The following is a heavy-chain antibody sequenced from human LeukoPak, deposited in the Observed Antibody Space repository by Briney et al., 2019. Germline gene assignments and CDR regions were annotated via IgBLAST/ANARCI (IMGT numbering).Heavy chain of an antibody. CDR3: AKEIGAVGIVDY. CDR2: ISGSGGST. CDR1: GFTFSNAW. J-gene: IGHJ4*02. D-gene: IGHD3-16*02. V-gene: IGHV3-23*01. Sequence: GSLRLSCAASGFTFSNAWMSWVRQAPGKGLQWVSAISGSGGSTYYADSVKGRFTISRDNSKNTLYLQMNSLRAEDTAVYYCAKEIGAVGIVDYWGQGTLVTVSS.